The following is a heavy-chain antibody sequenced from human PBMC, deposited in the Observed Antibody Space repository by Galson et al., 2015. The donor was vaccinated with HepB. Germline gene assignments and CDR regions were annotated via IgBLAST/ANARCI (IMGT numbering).Heavy chain of an antibody. CDR3: ARKEYSSSEGFYYYYGMDV. CDR2: ISSSSSTI. J-gene: IGHJ6*02. V-gene: IGHV3-48*01. D-gene: IGHD6-13*01. CDR1: GFTFSSYS. Sequence: SLRLSCAASGFTFSSYSMNWVRQAPGKGLEWVSYISSSSSTIYYADSVKGRFTISRDNAKNSLYLQMNSLRAKDTAVYYCARKEYSSSEGFYYYYGMDVWGQGTTVTVSS.